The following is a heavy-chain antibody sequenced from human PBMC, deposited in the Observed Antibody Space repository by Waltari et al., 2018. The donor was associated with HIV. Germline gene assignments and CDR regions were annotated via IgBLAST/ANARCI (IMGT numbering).Heavy chain of an antibody. CDR1: GFTFSSYN. CDR3: ARDSLRGIGADGNWFDP. J-gene: IGHJ5*02. Sequence: EVQLVESGGGLVKPGGSLRLSCAASGFTFSSYNMNWVRQAPGKGLWWVSFISSSSSYIYYADSVKGRFTISRDNAKNSLNLQRNSLRAEDTAVYYCARDSLRGIGADGNWFDPWGQGTLVTVSS. D-gene: IGHD6-13*01. CDR2: ISSSSSYI. V-gene: IGHV3-21*01.